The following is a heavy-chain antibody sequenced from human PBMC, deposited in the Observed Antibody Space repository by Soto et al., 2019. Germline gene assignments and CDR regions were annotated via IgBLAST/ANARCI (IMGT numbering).Heavy chain of an antibody. J-gene: IGHJ6*02. CDR2: TSHDGFSE. Sequence: PGGSLRLSCEVSGFKLSDYGLNWVRQAPGKGLEWVAATSHDGFSENHADSVRGRFTISSDNSKNTVYLQMNSLRAEDTAVYYCAKDHISSSWDTYYYYGMDVWGQGTTVTVSS. V-gene: IGHV3-30*18. CDR1: GFKLSDYG. CDR3: AKDHISSSWDTYYYYGMDV. D-gene: IGHD6-13*01.